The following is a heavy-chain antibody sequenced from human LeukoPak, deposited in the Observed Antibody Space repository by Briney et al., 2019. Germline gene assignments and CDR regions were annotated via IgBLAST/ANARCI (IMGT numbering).Heavy chain of an antibody. V-gene: IGHV1-18*01. Sequence: VASVKVSCKASGYTFTRYGISWVRQAPGQGLEWMGWISAYNGDTISAQKFKGRVTMTIDISTSTVYMELRSLRSDDAGVYYCARDRLRVGGTTCAGFWGQGTLVTVSS. J-gene: IGHJ4*02. CDR3: ARDRLRVGGTTCAGF. D-gene: IGHD2-2*01. CDR1: GYTFTRYG. CDR2: ISAYNGDT.